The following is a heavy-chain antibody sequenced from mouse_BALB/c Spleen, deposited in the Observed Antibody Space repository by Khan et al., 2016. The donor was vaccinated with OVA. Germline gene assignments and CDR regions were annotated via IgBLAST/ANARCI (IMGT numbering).Heavy chain of an antibody. V-gene: IGHV1S135*01. CDR2: IDPFNTGT. Sequence: VQLQQSGPELMKPGASVNISCKASGYSFITYYIHWVKQSRGKSLEWIGYIDPFNTGTDYNQKFKGQATLTVDKSSNTAYMHLTSLTSEDSAVYYCARGTFDYWGQGTLVTVSA. CDR1: GYSFITYY. CDR3: ARGTFDY. D-gene: IGHD3-3*01. J-gene: IGHJ3*01.